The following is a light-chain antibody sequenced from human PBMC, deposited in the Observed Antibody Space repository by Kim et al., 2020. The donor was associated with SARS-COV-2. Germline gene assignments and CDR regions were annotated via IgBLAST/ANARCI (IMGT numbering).Light chain of an antibody. CDR1: QSVSSS. CDR2: DAS. Sequence: SVAPGEGATLSCRANQSVSSSLAWYQQEPGQAPRLLIYDASTRATGIPARFSGSGSGAEFSLTISSLQPEDFATYYCQQYNKWPRTFGQGTKLEIK. V-gene: IGKV3-15*01. CDR3: QQYNKWPRT. J-gene: IGKJ2*01.